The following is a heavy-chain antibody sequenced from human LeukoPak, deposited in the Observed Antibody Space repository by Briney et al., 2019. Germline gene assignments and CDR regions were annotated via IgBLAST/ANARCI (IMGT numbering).Heavy chain of an antibody. CDR2: LYSGGDI. V-gene: IGHV3-66*01. CDR1: GLTVKNNY. CDR3: ATSPTTGNIYFDL. D-gene: IGHD1-1*01. Sequence: GGSLRLSCAASGLTVKNNYMAWVRQPPGKGLEWVSVLYSGGDIYHADSVKGRFTISRDNSKNMLYLQMNSLRAEETAVYYCATSPTTGNIYFDLWGRGTLVTVSS. J-gene: IGHJ2*01.